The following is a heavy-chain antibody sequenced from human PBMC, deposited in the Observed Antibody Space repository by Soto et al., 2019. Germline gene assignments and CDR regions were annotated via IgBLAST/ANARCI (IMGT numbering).Heavy chain of an antibody. J-gene: IGHJ3*02. CDR3: AFEIDYYDSSGYSTDAFDI. D-gene: IGHD3-22*01. Sequence: ASVKVSCKASGYTFTSYGISWVRQAPGQGLEWMGWISAYNGNTNYAQKLQGRVTMTTDTSTSTAYMELRSLRSDDTAVYYCAFEIDYYDSSGYSTDAFDIWGQGTMVTVSS. CDR2: ISAYNGNT. CDR1: GYTFTSYG. V-gene: IGHV1-18*01.